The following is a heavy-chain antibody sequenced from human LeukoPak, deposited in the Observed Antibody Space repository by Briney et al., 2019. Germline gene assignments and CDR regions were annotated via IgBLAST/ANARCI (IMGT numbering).Heavy chain of an antibody. Sequence: GGSLRLSCAASGFTFSSYGMHWVRQAPGKGLEWVAVIWYDGSNKYYADSVKGRFTISRDNSKNTLYLQMNSLRAEDTAVYYCARRRGIAARGDFDYWGQGTLVTVSS. CDR2: IWYDGSNK. D-gene: IGHD6-6*01. CDR3: ARRRGIAARGDFDY. J-gene: IGHJ4*02. CDR1: GFTFSSYG. V-gene: IGHV3-33*01.